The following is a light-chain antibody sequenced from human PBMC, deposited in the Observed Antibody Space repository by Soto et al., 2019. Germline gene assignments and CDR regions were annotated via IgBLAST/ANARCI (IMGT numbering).Light chain of an antibody. V-gene: IGKV1-27*01. CDR2: GAS. CDR1: QGISNY. Sequence: DIPMTQSPSSLSAFVGDRVTITCRASQGISNYLAWYHQKPGKVPNFLIYGASTLRSGVPSRFSGTGSGTDFTLTISGLQPEDFAMYYCQKYDSAPYTFGPGTTVELK. CDR3: QKYDSAPYT. J-gene: IGKJ3*01.